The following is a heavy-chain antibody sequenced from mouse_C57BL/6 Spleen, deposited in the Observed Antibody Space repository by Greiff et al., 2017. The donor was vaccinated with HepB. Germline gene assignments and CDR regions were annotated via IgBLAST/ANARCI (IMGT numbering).Heavy chain of an antibody. CDR1: GYTFTSYW. D-gene: IGHD2-4*01. V-gene: IGHV1-69*01. CDR2: IDPSDSYT. J-gene: IGHJ4*01. CDR3: ARWEGYDYDLYAMDY. Sequence: QVQLQHPGAELVMPGASVKLSCKASGYTFTSYWMHWVKQRPGQGLEWIGEIDPSDSYTNYNQKFKGKSTLTVDKSSSTAYMQLSSLTSEDSAVYYCARWEGYDYDLYAMDYWGQGTSVTVSS.